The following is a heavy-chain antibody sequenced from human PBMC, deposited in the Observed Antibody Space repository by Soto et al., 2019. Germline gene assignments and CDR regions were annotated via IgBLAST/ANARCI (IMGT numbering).Heavy chain of an antibody. Sequence: SETLSLTCAVSGDSISSGYYWAWIRRPPGKGLEWIGSIYHSGTTYYNPSLKSRVTISVDTSRNQFSLKLSSVTAADSAVYYCARTDNVGYSPYFGQGPLVTVSS. CDR3: ARTDNVGYSPY. J-gene: IGHJ4*02. CDR2: IYHSGTT. CDR1: GDSISSGYY. D-gene: IGHD2-21*01. V-gene: IGHV4-38-2*01.